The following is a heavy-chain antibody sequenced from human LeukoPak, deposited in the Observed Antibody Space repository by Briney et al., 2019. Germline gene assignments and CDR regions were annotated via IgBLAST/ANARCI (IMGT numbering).Heavy chain of an antibody. J-gene: IGHJ5*02. CDR1: GYTFTSYD. Sequence: ASVKVSCKASGYTFTSYDINWVRQATGQGLEWMGWMNPNSGNTGYAQKFQGRVTMTRNTSISTAYMELSSLRSEDTAVYYCARPVERGSYNWFDPRAREPWSPSPQ. D-gene: IGHD1-1*01. V-gene: IGHV1-8*01. CDR3: ARPVERGSYNWFDP. CDR2: MNPNSGNT.